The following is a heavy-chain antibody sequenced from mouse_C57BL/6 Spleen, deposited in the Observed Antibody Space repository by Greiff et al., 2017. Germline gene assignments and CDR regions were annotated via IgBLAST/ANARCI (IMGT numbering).Heavy chain of an antibody. J-gene: IGHJ4*01. D-gene: IGHD4-1*01. V-gene: IGHV7-3*01. CDR2: IRNKANGYTT. Sequence: EVQLVESGGGLVQPGGSLSLSCAASGFTFTDYYMSWVRQPPGKALEWLGFIRNKANGYTTEYSASVKGRFTISRDNSQSILYLQMNALRAEDSATYYCERYDWDIAMDYWGQGTSVTVSS. CDR3: ERYDWDIAMDY. CDR1: GFTFTDYY.